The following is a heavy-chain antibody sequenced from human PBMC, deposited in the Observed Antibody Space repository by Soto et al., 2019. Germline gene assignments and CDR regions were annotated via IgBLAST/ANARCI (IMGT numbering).Heavy chain of an antibody. V-gene: IGHV3-30*18. CDR1: GFTFSSYG. D-gene: IGHD6-13*01. J-gene: IGHJ6*02. CDR2: ISYDGSNK. Sequence: VQLVESGGGVVQPGRSLRLSCAASGFTFSSYGMHWVRQAPGKGLEWVAVISYDGSNKYYADSVKGRFTISRDNSKNTLYLQMNSLRAEDTAVYYCAKDSSSWTDYYYYGMDVWGQGTTVTVSS. CDR3: AKDSSSWTDYYYYGMDV.